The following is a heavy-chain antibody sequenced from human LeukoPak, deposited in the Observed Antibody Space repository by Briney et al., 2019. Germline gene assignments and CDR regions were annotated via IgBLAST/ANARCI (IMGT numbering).Heavy chain of an antibody. CDR3: AKEPIAAAGTFDY. Sequence: PGGSLRLSCAASGFTFSSYAMSWVRQDPGSGLEWVSAISGNGGYTWYADSMKGRFTISRDNSKNTLYLQMSSLRAEDTAVYYCAKEPIAAAGTFDYWGQGTLVTVSS. CDR1: GFTFSSYA. D-gene: IGHD6-25*01. CDR2: ISGNGGYT. J-gene: IGHJ4*02. V-gene: IGHV3-23*01.